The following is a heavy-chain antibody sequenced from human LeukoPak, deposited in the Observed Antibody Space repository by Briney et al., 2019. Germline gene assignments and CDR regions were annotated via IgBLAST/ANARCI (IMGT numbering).Heavy chain of an antibody. Sequence: SETLSLTCAVCGGSFSGYYWSWIRQPPGKGLEGIGSVYYSGSTYYNPSLKSRVTISVDTSKNQFSLKLSSVTAADTAVYYCARQGTSAYYPVFYWGQGTLVTVSS. CDR2: VYYSGST. V-gene: IGHV4-59*05. J-gene: IGHJ4*02. D-gene: IGHD3-22*01. CDR1: GGSFSGYY. CDR3: ARQGTSAYYPVFY.